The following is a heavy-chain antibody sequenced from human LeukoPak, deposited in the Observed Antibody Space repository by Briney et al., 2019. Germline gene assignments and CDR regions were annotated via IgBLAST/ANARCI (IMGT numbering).Heavy chain of an antibody. J-gene: IGHJ6*02. CDR3: AREGQDIVVVVAATLPGDYYYGMDV. D-gene: IGHD2-15*01. CDR1: GFTFSSYA. Sequence: PGGSLRLSCAASGFTFSSYAMHWVRQAPGKGLEWVAVISYDGSNKYYADSVKGRFTISRDNSENTLYLQMNSLRAEDTAVYYCAREGQDIVVVVAATLPGDYYYGMDVWGQGTTVTVSS. CDR2: ISYDGSNK. V-gene: IGHV3-30-3*01.